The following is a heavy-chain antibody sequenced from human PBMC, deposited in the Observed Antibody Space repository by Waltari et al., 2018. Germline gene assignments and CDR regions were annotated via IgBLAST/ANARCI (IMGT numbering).Heavy chain of an antibody. CDR3: ARANTIFGVIRTWYYMDV. V-gene: IGHV4-34*01. D-gene: IGHD3-3*01. CDR1: GGSFSGYY. CDR2: INHSGRT. J-gene: IGHJ6*03. Sequence: QWGAGLLKPSETLSLTCVVSGGSFSGYYWSWIRQPPGKGLEWIGEINHSGRTNYNPSLKSRVTISIDTSKIQFSLKLRSVTVADTAVYYCARANTIFGVIRTWYYMDVWGKGTPVTVSS.